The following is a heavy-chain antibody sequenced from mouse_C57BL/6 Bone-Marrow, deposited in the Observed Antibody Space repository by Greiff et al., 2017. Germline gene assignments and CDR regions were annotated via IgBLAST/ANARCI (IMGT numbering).Heavy chain of an antibody. V-gene: IGHV1-52*01. CDR1: GYTFTSYW. D-gene: IGHD1-1*01. J-gene: IGHJ1*03. CDR3: ARGYYGSSLNWYFDV. CDR2: IDPSDSET. Sequence: VQLQQPGAELVRPGSSVKLSCKASGYTFTSYWMHWVKQRPIQGLEWIGNIDPSDSETHYNQKFKDKATLTVDKSSSTAYMQLSSLASEDSAVYFCARGYYGSSLNWYFDVWGTGTTVTVSS.